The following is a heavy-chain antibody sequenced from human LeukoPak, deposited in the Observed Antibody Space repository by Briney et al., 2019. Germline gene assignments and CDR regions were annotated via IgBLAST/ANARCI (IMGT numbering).Heavy chain of an antibody. CDR2: ITPILVTA. CDR1: GGTFSTYA. CDR3: ARSLIDYGGSYDAFAI. Sequence: SVNVACNASGGTFSTYAIRWVRQAAGQGREWMGGITPILVTANYAHKFQGRVTINADQSTSTAYMELSSLRSEDPAVYYCARSLIDYGGSYDAFAIWGQGTMVTISS. V-gene: IGHV1-69*10. D-gene: IGHD4-23*01. J-gene: IGHJ3*02.